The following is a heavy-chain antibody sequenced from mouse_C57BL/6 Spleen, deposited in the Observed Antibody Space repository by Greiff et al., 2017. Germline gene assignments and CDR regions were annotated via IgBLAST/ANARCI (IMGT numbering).Heavy chain of an antibody. CDR2: IIDGGSYT. J-gene: IGHJ2*01. Sequence: EVKVVESGGGLVKPGGSLKLSCAASGFTFSSYAMSWVRQTPEKRLEWVATIIDGGSYTYYPDNVKGRFTISRDNAKNNLYLQMSHLKSEDTAMYYGARAPYSNYLDYFDYWGQGTTLTVSS. V-gene: IGHV5-4*03. D-gene: IGHD2-5*01. CDR3: ARAPYSNYLDYFDY. CDR1: GFTFSSYA.